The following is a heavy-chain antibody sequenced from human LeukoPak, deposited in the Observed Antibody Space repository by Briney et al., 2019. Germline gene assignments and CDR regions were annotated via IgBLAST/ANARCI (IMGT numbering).Heavy chain of an antibody. CDR2: IANETYGGTA. J-gene: IGHJ4*02. CDR1: GFTFSNSW. Sequence: GWSLRLSCAVSGFTFSNSWMTWVRQAPGKGLEWVGFIANETYGGTAEYAASVKGRFTISRDDSKSIAYLQMNSLKTEDTAVYYCTRDQTPYYWGQGTLVTVSS. CDR3: TRDQTPYY. V-gene: IGHV3-49*04.